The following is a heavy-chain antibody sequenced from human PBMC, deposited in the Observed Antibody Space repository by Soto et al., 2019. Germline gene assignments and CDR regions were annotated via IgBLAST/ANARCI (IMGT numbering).Heavy chain of an antibody. CDR3: ARDYHPAWLSWLSAYFYYYGLDV. V-gene: IGHV3-23*01. J-gene: IGHJ6*02. CDR2: ISGSGGST. CDR1: EFTFSSYA. D-gene: IGHD3-22*01. Sequence: EVQLLEAGGGLVQPGGSLRLSCAASEFTFSSYAMSWVRQAPGKGLEWVSTISGSGGSTYYADSVKGRFTISRDISKNTLYLQLNSLRADDTAVYYCARDYHPAWLSWLSAYFYYYGLDVWGQGTAVTVSS.